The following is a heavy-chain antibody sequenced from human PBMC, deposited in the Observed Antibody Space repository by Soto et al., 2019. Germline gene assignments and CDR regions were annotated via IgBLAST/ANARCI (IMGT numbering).Heavy chain of an antibody. Sequence: PSETLSLTCAVSGYSIASGYYWAWIRQSPGKELEWIGSTYHAGSVYYNPSLNSRVAVSLDTSKNHFSLKLTSVTAADTAVYYCARTFDYYGMDVWGQGTTVTVSS. CDR2: TYHAGSV. J-gene: IGHJ6*02. CDR3: ARTFDYYGMDV. V-gene: IGHV4-38-2*01. CDR1: GYSIASGYY.